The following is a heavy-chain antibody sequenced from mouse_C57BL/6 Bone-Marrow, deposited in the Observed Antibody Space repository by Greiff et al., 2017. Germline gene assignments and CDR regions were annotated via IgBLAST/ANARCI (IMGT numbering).Heavy chain of an antibody. Sequence: EVQLQQPGPELVKPGASVKLSCKASGYTFTDYYMNWVKQSHGKSLEWIGNINPNNGGTSYNQKFKGKATLTVDNSSSTAYMELRSLTSENSAVYYCARATGGAMDYWGQGTSVTVSS. V-gene: IGHV1-26*01. CDR2: INPNNGGT. CDR3: ARATGGAMDY. CDR1: GYTFTDYY. J-gene: IGHJ4*01. D-gene: IGHD1-1*01.